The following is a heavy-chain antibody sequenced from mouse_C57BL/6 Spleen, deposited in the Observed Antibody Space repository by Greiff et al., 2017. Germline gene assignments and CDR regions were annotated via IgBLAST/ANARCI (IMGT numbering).Heavy chain of an antibody. J-gene: IGHJ3*01. D-gene: IGHD2-5*01. V-gene: IGHV5-4*01. CDR2: ISDGGSYT. CDR3: ARAYYSNLGGFAY. Sequence: EVQVVESGGGLVKPGGSLKLSCAASGFTFSSYAMSWVRQTPEKRLEWVATISDGGSYTYYPDNVKGRFTISRDNAKNNLYLQMSHLKSEDTAMYYCARAYYSNLGGFAYWGQGTLVTVSA. CDR1: GFTFSSYA.